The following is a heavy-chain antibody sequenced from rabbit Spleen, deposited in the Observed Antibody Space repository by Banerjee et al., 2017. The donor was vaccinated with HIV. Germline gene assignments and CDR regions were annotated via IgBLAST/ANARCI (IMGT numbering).Heavy chain of an antibody. Sequence: QELKESGGRLVTPGGSLTLSCKASGIDLMSIAMSWVRQAPGKGLEWIGDIYGSAYYASWAKSRFTISKTSSTTVTLQMTSLTAADTATYFCARDTGTSFSTYGMDLWGPGTLVTVS. V-gene: IGHV1S44*01. J-gene: IGHJ6*01. CDR1: GIDLMSIA. CDR2: IYGSA. CDR3: ARDTGTSFSTYGMDL. D-gene: IGHD8-1*01.